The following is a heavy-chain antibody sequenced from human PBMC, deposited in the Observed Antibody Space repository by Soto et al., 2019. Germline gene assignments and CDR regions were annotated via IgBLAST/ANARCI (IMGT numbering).Heavy chain of an antibody. J-gene: IGHJ6*03. CDR2: IYYSGST. V-gene: IGHV4-31*03. D-gene: IGHD5-18*01. CDR3: ARDQEVPAALDTAMVSDYYYYYMDV. Sequence: SETLSLTCTVSGGSISSGGYYWSWIRQHPGKGLEWIGYIYYSGSTYYNPSLKSRVTISVDTSKNQFSLKLSSVTAADTAVYYCARDQEVPAALDTAMVSDYYYYYMDVWGKGTTVTVSS. CDR1: GGSISSGGYY.